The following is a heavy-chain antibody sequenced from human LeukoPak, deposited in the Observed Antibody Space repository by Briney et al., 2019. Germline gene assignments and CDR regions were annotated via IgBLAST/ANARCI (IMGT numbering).Heavy chain of an antibody. J-gene: IGHJ6*02. CDR2: TYYRSKWYN. CDR3: ARVRDSRVYYYYGMDV. D-gene: IGHD6-13*01. CDR1: GDSVSSNSAA. V-gene: IGHV6-1*01. Sequence: SQTLSLTCAISGDSVSSNSAAWNWIRQSPLRGLEWLGRTYYRSKWYNDYAVSVKSRITINPDTSKNQFSLQLNSVTPEDTAVYYCARVRDSRVYYYYGMDVWGQGTTVTVSS.